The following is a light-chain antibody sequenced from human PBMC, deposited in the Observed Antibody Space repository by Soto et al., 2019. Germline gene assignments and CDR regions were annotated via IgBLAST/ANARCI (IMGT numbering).Light chain of an antibody. Sequence: QSVLTQPPSASGSPGQSVTTSCSGTSSDTGDYNYVSWYQQHPGKAPKLMIYEVSKRPSGVPDRFSGSKSGNTASLTVSGLQAEDEADYYCSSYAGSDNYVFGTGTKVTVL. CDR2: EVS. CDR3: SSYAGSDNYV. J-gene: IGLJ1*01. V-gene: IGLV2-8*01. CDR1: SSDTGDYNY.